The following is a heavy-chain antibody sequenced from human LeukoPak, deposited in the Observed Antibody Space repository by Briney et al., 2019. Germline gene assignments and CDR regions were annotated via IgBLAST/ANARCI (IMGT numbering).Heavy chain of an antibody. D-gene: IGHD3-22*01. Sequence: PGRSLRLSCTTSGFSFGDYVMNWVRQAPGKGLEWVGFIRSKGYRVTTQYAASVRGRFTVSRDDSKSIAYLQMDSLKTEDTAVYFCARTHDSIGCYHRIVYYWGQGTLVTVSS. CDR3: ARTHDSIGCYHRIVYY. V-gene: IGHV3-49*04. J-gene: IGHJ4*02. CDR1: GFSFGDYV. CDR2: IRSKGYRVTT.